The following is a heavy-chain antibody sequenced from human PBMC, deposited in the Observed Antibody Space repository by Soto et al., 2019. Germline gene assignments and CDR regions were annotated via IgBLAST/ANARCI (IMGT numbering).Heavy chain of an antibody. V-gene: IGHV3-64D*06. CDR1: GFTLKDYG. D-gene: IGHD1-26*01. CDR2: STYGGGTP. CDR3: VKDYSHGRFPDY. Sequence: EVDLVESGGGLVQPGGSLRLSCSASGFTLKDYGMHWVRQAPGKGLEQVAASTYGGGTPYYVESVKGRFTVSRDNSKNTLYLQMGSLRPEDTAIYFCVKDYSHGRFPDYWGQGTRVTVSS. J-gene: IGHJ4*02.